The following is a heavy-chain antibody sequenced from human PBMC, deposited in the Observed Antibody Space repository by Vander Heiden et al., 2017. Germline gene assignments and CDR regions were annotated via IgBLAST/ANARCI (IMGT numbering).Heavy chain of an antibody. CDR2: INWNGGRR. D-gene: IGHD3-22*01. J-gene: IGHJ4*02. Sequence: EMQLVESGGGVVRPGGSLRLSCAGSGFTFDDYGMSWVRQAPGKGLEWVSGINWNGGRRGYADSVKGRFSISRDNAKNSMYLQMNSLRGEDTALYHCARGGHYSDSSGYLPPLDYWGQGTLVTVSS. CDR3: ARGGHYSDSSGYLPPLDY. CDR1: GFTFDDYG. V-gene: IGHV3-20*01.